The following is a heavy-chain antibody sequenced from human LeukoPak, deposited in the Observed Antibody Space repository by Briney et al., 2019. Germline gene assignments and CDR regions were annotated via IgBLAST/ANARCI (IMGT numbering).Heavy chain of an antibody. V-gene: IGHV3-33*06. CDR3: AKELGVSAAGWQIQQ. J-gene: IGHJ1*01. CDR2: IWHTSMSA. CDR1: GFNFTRHG. Sequence: GGSLRLSCGTSGFNFTRHGMHWVRQAPGKGLEWVAVIWHTSMSAFYSDSVKGRFIISRDNSRNTLYLQMSNLRADDTAVYYCAKELGVSAAGWQIQQWGLGTLVTVSS. D-gene: IGHD6-13*01.